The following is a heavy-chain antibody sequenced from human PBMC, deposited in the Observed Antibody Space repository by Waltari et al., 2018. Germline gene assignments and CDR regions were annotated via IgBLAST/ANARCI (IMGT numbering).Heavy chain of an antibody. V-gene: IGHV1-24*01. CDR3: ATDWGYCSDDSCYVGERGDY. Sequence: VQLIQSGAEGKKPGASVRLSCQVSGYRPPDFPRHSVRQPPGKGLEWMGCFDPERRDTTYAQRFKGRVTMTEDTSTDTAYMELRSLTSDDTAVFYCATDWGYCSDDSCYVGERGDYWGQGTLVTVSS. D-gene: IGHD2-15*01. CDR1: GYRPPDFP. J-gene: IGHJ4*02. CDR2: FDPERRDT.